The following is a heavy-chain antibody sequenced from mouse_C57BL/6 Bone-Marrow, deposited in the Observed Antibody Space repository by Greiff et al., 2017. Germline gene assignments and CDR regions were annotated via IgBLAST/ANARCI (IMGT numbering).Heavy chain of an antibody. CDR1: GFTFSDFY. CDR2: SRNKANDYTT. Sequence: DVKLVESGGGLVQSGRSLRLSCATSGFTFSDFYMEWVRQAPGKGLEWIAASRNKANDYTTEYSASVKGRFIVSRDTSQSILYLQMNALRAEDTAIYYCARDEIYYAMDYWGQETSVTVSS. V-gene: IGHV7-1*01. CDR3: ARDEIYYAMDY. J-gene: IGHJ4*01.